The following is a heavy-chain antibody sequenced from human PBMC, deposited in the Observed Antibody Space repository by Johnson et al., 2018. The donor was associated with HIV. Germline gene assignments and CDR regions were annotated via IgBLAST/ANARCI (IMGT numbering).Heavy chain of an antibody. Sequence: MQLVESGGVVVQPGGSLRLSCAASGFTFDDYGMSWVRQAPGKGLEWVSVIYSGGSTYYADSVKGRFTISRDNSKNTLYLQMNSLRAEDTAVYYCARGPSQLYWPDVAFDIWGQGTMVTVSS. J-gene: IGHJ3*02. CDR1: GFTFDDYG. CDR3: ARGPSQLYWPDVAFDI. CDR2: IYSGGST. D-gene: IGHD2-8*02. V-gene: IGHV3-66*01.